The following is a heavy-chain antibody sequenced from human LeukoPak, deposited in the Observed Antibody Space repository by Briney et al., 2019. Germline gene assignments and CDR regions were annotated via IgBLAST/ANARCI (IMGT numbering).Heavy chain of an antibody. Sequence: GGSLRLSCATPGFTFRMSGVHWVRQAPGKGLEWVALMSSDGIKSYYADSVKGRFTVSRDTSKDIVYLQMKSLSADDTGIYYCAKDHAGSGRAFEYWGQGTLLTVSS. D-gene: IGHD3-10*01. CDR3: AKDHAGSGRAFEY. V-gene: IGHV3-30*04. CDR2: MSSDGIKS. J-gene: IGHJ4*02. CDR1: GFTFRMSG.